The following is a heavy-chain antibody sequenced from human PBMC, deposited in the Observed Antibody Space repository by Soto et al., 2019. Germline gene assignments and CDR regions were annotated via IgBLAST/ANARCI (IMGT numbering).Heavy chain of an antibody. V-gene: IGHV1-18*01. CDR2: ISPYTGNT. CDR3: VMVDNYVTPTPQDV. CDR1: GYIFVNYG. D-gene: IGHD3-16*01. Sequence: QVQLVQSGDEVKKPGASVKVCCKASGYIFVNYGIAWVRQAPGQGLEWMGWISPYTGNTHSATKIQGRLTMTTDTSTSMAYMDLVSLTSDDTAVYYCVMVDNYVTPTPQDVWGQGTTVTVS. J-gene: IGHJ6*02.